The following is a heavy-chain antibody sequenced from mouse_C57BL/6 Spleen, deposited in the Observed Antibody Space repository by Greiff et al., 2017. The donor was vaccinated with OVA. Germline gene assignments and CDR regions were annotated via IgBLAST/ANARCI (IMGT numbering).Heavy chain of an antibody. D-gene: IGHD2-13*01. CDR3: ARGGDYDYYAKDY. J-gene: IGHJ4*01. V-gene: IGHV1-7*01. CDR1: GYTFTSYW. CDR2: INPSSGYT. Sequence: VQLQQSGAELAKPGASVTLSCKASGYTFTSYWMHWVKQRPGQGLEWIGYINPSSGYTKYNQKFKDKATLTADKSSSTAYMQLSSLTSEDSAVDYCARGGDYDYYAKDYWGQGASVTVSS.